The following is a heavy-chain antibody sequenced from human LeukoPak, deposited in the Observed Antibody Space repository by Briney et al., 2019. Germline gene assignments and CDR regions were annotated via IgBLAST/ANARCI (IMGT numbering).Heavy chain of an antibody. J-gene: IGHJ4*02. D-gene: IGHD3-22*01. V-gene: IGHV3-66*01. Sequence: GGSLRLSCAASGFTFSSYAMHWVRQAPGKGLEWVSVIYSGGSTYYADSVKGRFTISRDNSKNTLYLQMNSLRAEDTAVYYCARGPDYYDSSGYSFDYWGQGTLVTVSS. CDR3: ARGPDYYDSSGYSFDY. CDR1: GFTFSSYA. CDR2: IYSGGST.